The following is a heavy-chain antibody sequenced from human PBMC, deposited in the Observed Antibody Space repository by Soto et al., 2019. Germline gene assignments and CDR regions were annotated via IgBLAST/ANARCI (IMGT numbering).Heavy chain of an antibody. D-gene: IGHD5-18*01. Sequence: EVQLLESGGGLVQPGGSLRLSCAASGFTFSGSAMSWVRRAPGEGLEWVSAITGGGGATYYADSVKGRFTISRDNSKNTLYMQMNSLRAEDTAAYYCVKGSASARPYYFDSWGQGTLVTFSS. CDR3: VKGSASARPYYFDS. V-gene: IGHV3-23*01. CDR1: GFTFSGSA. CDR2: ITGGGGAT. J-gene: IGHJ4*02.